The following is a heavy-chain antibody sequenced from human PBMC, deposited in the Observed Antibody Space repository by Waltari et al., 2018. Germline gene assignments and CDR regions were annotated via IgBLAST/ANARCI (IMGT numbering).Heavy chain of an antibody. D-gene: IGHD1-26*01. V-gene: IGHV3-23*04. Sequence: EVQLVESGGGLVQPGGSLRLSCAAPGFTFRSYALSWFRQAPGKGPEWVSAISGSGGSTYYADSVKGRFTISRDNSKNTLYLQMNSLRAEDTAVYYCAKDVTRVGASAVDYWGQGTLVTVSS. CDR3: AKDVTRVGASAVDY. CDR1: GFTFRSYA. CDR2: ISGSGGST. J-gene: IGHJ4*02.